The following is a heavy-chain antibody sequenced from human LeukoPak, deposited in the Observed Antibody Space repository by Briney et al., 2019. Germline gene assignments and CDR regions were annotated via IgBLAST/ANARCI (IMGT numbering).Heavy chain of an antibody. D-gene: IGHD3-10*01. J-gene: IGHJ4*02. CDR3: VKDWGFRFASGSSYLDY. V-gene: IGHV3-53*01. CDR1: GFTVSSNY. Sequence: GGSLRLSCAASGFTVSSNYMSWVRQAPGKGLEWVSVIYSGGSTYYADSVKGRFTISRDNSKNTLYLQMNSLRAEDTAVYYCVKDWGFRFASGSSYLDYWGQGTLVTVSS. CDR2: IYSGGST.